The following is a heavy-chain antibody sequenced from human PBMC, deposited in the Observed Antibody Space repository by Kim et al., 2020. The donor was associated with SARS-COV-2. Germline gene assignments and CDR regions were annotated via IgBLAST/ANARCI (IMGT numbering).Heavy chain of an antibody. Sequence: GGSLRLSCAASGFTFDDYAMHWVRQAPGKGLEWVSGISWNSGSIGYADSVKGRFTISRDNAKNSLYLQMNSLRAEDTALYYCAKDMVLRYFDWLPPLGFDPWGQGTLVTVSS. J-gene: IGHJ5*02. V-gene: IGHV3-9*01. CDR3: AKDMVLRYFDWLPPLGFDP. CDR1: GFTFDDYA. D-gene: IGHD3-9*01. CDR2: ISWNSGSI.